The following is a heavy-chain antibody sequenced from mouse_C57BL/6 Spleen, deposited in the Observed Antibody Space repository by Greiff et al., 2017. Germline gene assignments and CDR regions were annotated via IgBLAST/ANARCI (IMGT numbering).Heavy chain of an antibody. V-gene: IGHV5-17*01. CDR3: ARQGDDGNYSYAMDY. CDR2: ISSGSSTI. D-gene: IGHD2-3*01. J-gene: IGHJ4*01. Sequence: DVKLVESGGGLVKPGGSLKLSCAASGFTFRDYGMHWVRQAPEKGLEWVAYISSGSSTIYYADTVKGRFTISRDNAKNTLFLQMTSLRSEDTAMYYCARQGDDGNYSYAMDYWGQGTSVTVSS. CDR1: GFTFRDYG.